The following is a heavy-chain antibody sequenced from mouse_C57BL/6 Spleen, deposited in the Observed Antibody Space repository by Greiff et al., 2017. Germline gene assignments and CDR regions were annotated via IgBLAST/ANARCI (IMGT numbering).Heavy chain of an antibody. V-gene: IGHV1-55*01. Sequence: QVQLQQPGAELVKPGASVKMSCKASGYTFTSYWITWVKQRPGQGLEWIGDIYPGSGSTNYNEKFKSKATLTVDTSSSTAYMQLSSLTSEDSAVYYCARSVYYYGSSYGDYWGQGTTLTVSS. CDR1: GYTFTSYW. J-gene: IGHJ2*01. D-gene: IGHD1-1*01. CDR2: IYPGSGST. CDR3: ARSVYYYGSSYGDY.